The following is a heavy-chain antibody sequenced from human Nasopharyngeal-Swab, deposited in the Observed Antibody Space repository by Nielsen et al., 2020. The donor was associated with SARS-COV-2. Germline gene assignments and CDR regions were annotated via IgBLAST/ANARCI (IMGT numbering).Heavy chain of an antibody. J-gene: IGHJ5*02. Sequence: ASVKVSCKVSGYTLTELSMHWVRQAPGKGLEWIGGFDPEDGETIYAQKFQGRVTMTEDTSTDTAYMELSSLRSEDTAVYYCATAPAHCSGGSCYSNWFDPWGQGTLVTVSS. CDR3: ATAPAHCSGGSCYSNWFDP. CDR2: FDPEDGET. V-gene: IGHV1-24*01. D-gene: IGHD2-15*01. CDR1: GYTLTELS.